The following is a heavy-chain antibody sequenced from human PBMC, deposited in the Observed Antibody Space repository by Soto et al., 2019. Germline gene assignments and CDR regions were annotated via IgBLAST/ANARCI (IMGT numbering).Heavy chain of an antibody. D-gene: IGHD2-21*02. V-gene: IGHV3-30-3*01. CDR3: ARVDYCGGDCFTGAFDI. Sequence: QVQLVESGGGVVQPGRSLRLSCAASGFTFSSYAMHWVRQAPGKGLEWVAVISYDGSNKYYADSVKGRFTISRDNSKNTLYLQMNSLRAEDTAVYYCARVDYCGGDCFTGAFDIWGQGTMVTVSS. CDR1: GFTFSSYA. J-gene: IGHJ3*02. CDR2: ISYDGSNK.